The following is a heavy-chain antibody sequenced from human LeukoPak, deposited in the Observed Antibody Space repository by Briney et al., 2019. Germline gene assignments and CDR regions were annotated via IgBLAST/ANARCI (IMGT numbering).Heavy chain of an antibody. D-gene: IGHD2-2*01. J-gene: IGHJ4*02. CDR1: GGTFSSYA. CDR3: ARDRYCSSTSCYRYFDY. CDR2: IILIFGTA. V-gene: IGHV1-69*13. Sequence: SVKVSCKASGGTFSSYAISWVRQAPGQGLEWMGGIILIFGTANYAQKFQGRVTITAEESTSTAYLELSSLRSEDTAVYYCARDRYCSSTSCYRYFDYWGQGTLVTVSS.